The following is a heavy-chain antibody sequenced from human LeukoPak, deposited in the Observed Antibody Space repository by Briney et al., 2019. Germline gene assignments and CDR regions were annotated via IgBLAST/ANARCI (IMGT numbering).Heavy chain of an antibody. V-gene: IGHV3-7*01. D-gene: IGHD3-16*01. Sequence: PGGSLRPSCAASGFTFSSYCMAWVRQAPGKGLEWVANIKHNGDDLNYVDSVEDRFTISRDNAQNSLYLHMTSLSAEDTAVYYCARELRTFDSWGQGTLVTVSS. J-gene: IGHJ4*02. CDR2: IKHNGDDL. CDR1: GFTFSSYC. CDR3: ARELRTFDS.